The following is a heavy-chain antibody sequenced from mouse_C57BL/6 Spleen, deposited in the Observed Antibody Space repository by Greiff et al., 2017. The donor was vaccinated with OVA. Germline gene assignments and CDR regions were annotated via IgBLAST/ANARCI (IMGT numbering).Heavy chain of an antibody. CDR2: IRSKSNNYAT. D-gene: IGHD2-3*01. J-gene: IGHJ2*01. CDR3: VRDGDGYYHLDY. Sequence: GGGLVQPKGSLKLSCAASGFSFNTYAMNWVRQAPGKGLEWVARIRSKSNNYATYYADSVKDRFTISRDDSESMLYLQMNNLKTEDTAMYYCVRDGDGYYHLDYWCQGTTLTVSS. V-gene: IGHV10-1*01. CDR1: GFSFNTYA.